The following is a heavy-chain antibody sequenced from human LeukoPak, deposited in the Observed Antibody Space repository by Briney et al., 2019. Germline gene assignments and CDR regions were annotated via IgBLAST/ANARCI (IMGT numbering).Heavy chain of an antibody. CDR3: AREAVNYGSGSLDY. CDR2: IHSSGST. CDR1: GGSISIYY. V-gene: IGHV4-4*07. Sequence: SETLSLTCTVSGGSISIYYWTWIRQPAGKGLEWIGRIHSSGSTNYSPSLKSRVAMSLDTPKNQFSLELSSVTAADTAVYYCAREAVNYGSGSLDYWGQGTLVTVSS. J-gene: IGHJ4*02. D-gene: IGHD3-10*01.